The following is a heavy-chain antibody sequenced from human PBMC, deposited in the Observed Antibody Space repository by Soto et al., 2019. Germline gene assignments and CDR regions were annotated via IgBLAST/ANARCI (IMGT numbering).Heavy chain of an antibody. V-gene: IGHV4-34*01. J-gene: IGHJ4*02. CDR3: ARGVGYAGVDY. CDR1: GGSFSAYY. D-gene: IGHD5-12*01. Sequence: QVQLQQWGAGLLKPSETLSLTCAVYGGSFSAYYWSWIRHPPGKGLEWIGEINHSGSTTYNPSLKSRVTISVDRSKNQFSLKLSSVTAADTALYYCARGVGYAGVDYWGQGTLVTVSS. CDR2: INHSGST.